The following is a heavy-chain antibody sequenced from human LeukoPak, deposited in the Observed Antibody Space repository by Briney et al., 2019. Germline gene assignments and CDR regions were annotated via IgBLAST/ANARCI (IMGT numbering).Heavy chain of an antibody. J-gene: IGHJ4*02. CDR1: GGSISSYY. CDR2: IYYSGST. V-gene: IGHV4-59*01. CDR3: ARVRLLPLYFDY. D-gene: IGHD3-22*01. Sequence: SKTLSLTCTVSGGSISSYYWSWIRQPPGKGLEWIGYIYYSGSTNYNPSLKSRVTISVDTSKNQFSLKLSSVTAADTAVYYCARVRLLPLYFDYWGQGTLVTVSS.